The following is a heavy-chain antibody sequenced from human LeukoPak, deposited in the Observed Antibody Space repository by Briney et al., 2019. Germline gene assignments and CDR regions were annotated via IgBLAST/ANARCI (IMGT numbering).Heavy chain of an antibody. CDR2: IQQDGTEK. V-gene: IGHV3-7*01. CDR1: GFTFTTYW. D-gene: IGHD3-10*02. Sequence: GGSLRLSCAASGFTFTTYWMSWVRRAPGKGLEWVANIQQDGTEKYYVDSVKGRFTISRDNAKNSLYLQMNSLRAEDTAVYYCAELGITMIGGVWGKGTTVTISS. CDR3: AELGITMIGGV. J-gene: IGHJ6*04.